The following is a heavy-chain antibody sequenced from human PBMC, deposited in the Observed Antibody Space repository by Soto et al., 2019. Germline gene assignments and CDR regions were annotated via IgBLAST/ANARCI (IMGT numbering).Heavy chain of an antibody. CDR2: INHSGST. CDR3: ARGPGFSSLRYYSYYGMDV. Sequence: SETLSLTCAVYGGSFSGYYWSWIRQPPGKGLEWIGEINHSGSTNYNPSLKGRVTISVDTSKNQFSLKLSSVTAADTAVYYCARGPGFSSLRYYSYYGMDVWGQGTTVTVSS. D-gene: IGHD2-15*01. J-gene: IGHJ6*02. V-gene: IGHV4-34*01. CDR1: GGSFSGYY.